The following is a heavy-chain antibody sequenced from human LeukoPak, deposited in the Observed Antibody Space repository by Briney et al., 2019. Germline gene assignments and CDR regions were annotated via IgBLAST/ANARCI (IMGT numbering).Heavy chain of an antibody. CDR2: ISGSSSYI. D-gene: IGHD3-10*01. CDR3: ARDSYGSGSFDI. CDR1: GFTFISYE. Sequence: GGSLRLSCAASGFTFISYEMNWVRQAPGKGLEWVSSISGSSSYIYYADSVKGRFTISRDNAKSPLYLHMNSLRAEDTAVYYCARDSYGSGSFDIWGQGTMVTVSS. V-gene: IGHV3-21*06. J-gene: IGHJ3*02.